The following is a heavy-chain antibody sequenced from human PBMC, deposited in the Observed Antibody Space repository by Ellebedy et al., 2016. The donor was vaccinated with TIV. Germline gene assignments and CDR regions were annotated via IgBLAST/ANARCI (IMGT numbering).Heavy chain of an antibody. Sequence: PGGSLRLSCATSGFTFTSYAMNWVRQAPGKGLEWVSSISSTGYYIYYADSVKGRFTISRDDARNSLFLQMDSLRAEDTAVYYCARSAELDSWGQGTRVTVSS. D-gene: IGHD1-26*01. V-gene: IGHV3-21*01. CDR2: ISSTGYYI. J-gene: IGHJ4*02. CDR1: GFTFTSYA. CDR3: ARSAELDS.